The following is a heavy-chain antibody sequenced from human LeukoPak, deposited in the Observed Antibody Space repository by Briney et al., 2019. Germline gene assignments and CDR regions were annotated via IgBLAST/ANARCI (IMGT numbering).Heavy chain of an antibody. CDR3: ARYFSTMIVD. Sequence: SETLSLTCTVSGGSISSYYWSWIRQPAGKGLEWIGRIYSSGSTTYNPSLKSRVTMSVDTSKNQFSLKVTSVTAADTAVYYCARYFSTMIVDWGQGTLVTVSS. CDR1: GGSISSYY. J-gene: IGHJ4*02. CDR2: IYSSGST. V-gene: IGHV4-4*07. D-gene: IGHD3-22*01.